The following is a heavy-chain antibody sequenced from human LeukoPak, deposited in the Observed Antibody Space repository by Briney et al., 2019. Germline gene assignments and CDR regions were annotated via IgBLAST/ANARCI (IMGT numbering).Heavy chain of an antibody. CDR2: IYSTGSA. V-gene: IGHV4-39*01. CDR3: ARHLGSGWSIDY. Sequence: ASETLSLTCSVSGASTRSSTYYWGWIRQPPGKGLEWIGSIYSTGSAYYNPSLVSRVTMSVDTSKNQFSLKLSSVTAADTAMYYCARHLGSGWSIDYWGQGTLVTVSS. D-gene: IGHD6-19*01. CDR1: GASTRSSTYY. J-gene: IGHJ4*02.